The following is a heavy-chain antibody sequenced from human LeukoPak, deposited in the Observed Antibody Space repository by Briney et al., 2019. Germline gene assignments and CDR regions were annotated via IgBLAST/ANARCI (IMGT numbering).Heavy chain of an antibody. J-gene: IGHJ6*02. D-gene: IGHD1-14*01. CDR1: GFTFSDYY. CDR2: IKSSSGPT. V-gene: IGHV3-11*01. Sequence: GSLRLSRAASGFTFSDYYMSWIRLAPGKGLEWVSYIKSSSGPTYYLDSVKGRFTISRDNAKNSLYLQMNSLRAEDTAVYYCARAALDSRNYYYGLDVWGQGTTVTVSS. CDR3: ARAALDSRNYYYGLDV.